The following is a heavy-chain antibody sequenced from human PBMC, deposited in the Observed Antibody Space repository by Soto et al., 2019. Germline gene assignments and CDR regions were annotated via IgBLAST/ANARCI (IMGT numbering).Heavy chain of an antibody. J-gene: IGHJ4*02. CDR2: MSSSSSYI. Sequence: VGSLRLSCAASGFTFSSYSMNWVRQAPGKGLEWVSSMSSSSSYIYSADSVKGRFTISRDNAKNSLYLQMNSLRAEDTAVYYFAREDYRNCEYWGQGTMVTVSS. V-gene: IGHV3-21*01. CDR1: GFTFSSYS. CDR3: AREDYRNCEY. D-gene: IGHD4-17*01.